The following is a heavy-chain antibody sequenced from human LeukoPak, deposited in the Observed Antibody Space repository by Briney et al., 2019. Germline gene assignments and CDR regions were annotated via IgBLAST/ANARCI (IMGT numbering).Heavy chain of an antibody. J-gene: IGHJ4*02. D-gene: IGHD6-19*01. CDR3: AKSQRRLALDY. CDR1: GFTFSSYG. V-gene: IGHV3-30*18. Sequence: PGGPLRLSCAASGFTFSSYGMHWVRQAPGKGLEWVAVISYDGSNKYYADSVKGRFTISRDNSKNTLYLQMNSLRAEDTAVYYCAKSQRRLALDYWGQGTLVTVSS. CDR2: ISYDGSNK.